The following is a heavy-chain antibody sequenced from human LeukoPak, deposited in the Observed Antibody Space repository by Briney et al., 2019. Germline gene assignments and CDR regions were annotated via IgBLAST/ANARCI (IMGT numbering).Heavy chain of an antibody. CDR3: VKHSGGVYGNSDS. J-gene: IGHJ4*02. CDR1: GFTFSTYA. D-gene: IGHD1-1*01. CDR2: VGRSGVDT. V-gene: IGHV3-23*01. Sequence: GGSLTLSCGASGFTFSTYAMSWVRQAPGKGLEWVSTVGRSGVDTYYADSVRGRFTISKDSSKNTLQMNSLSAEDTAIYYCVKHSGGVYGNSDSWGQGILGTVSS.